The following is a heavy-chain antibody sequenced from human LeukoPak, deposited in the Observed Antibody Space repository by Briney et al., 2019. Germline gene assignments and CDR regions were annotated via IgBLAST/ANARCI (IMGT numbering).Heavy chain of an antibody. Sequence: GGSLRLSCAASGFTFSDYYMSWIRQAPGKGLEWVSYISSSGSTIYYADSVKGRFTISRDNAKNSLYLQMSSLRAEDTAVYYCARAPQGGDFWSGYFPEGFDYWGQGTLVTVSS. V-gene: IGHV3-11*01. CDR2: ISSSGSTI. D-gene: IGHD3-3*01. CDR1: GFTFSDYY. CDR3: ARAPQGGDFWSGYFPEGFDY. J-gene: IGHJ4*02.